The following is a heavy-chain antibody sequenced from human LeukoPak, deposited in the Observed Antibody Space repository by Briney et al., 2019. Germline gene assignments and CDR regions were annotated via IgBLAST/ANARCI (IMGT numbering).Heavy chain of an antibody. CDR1: GGTFSSYA. CDR3: ARVATGDNGMDV. V-gene: IGHV1-69*13. J-gene: IGHJ6*02. CDR2: IIPIFGTA. Sequence: SVKVSCKASGGTFSSYAISWVRQAPGQGLEWMGGIIPIFGTANYAQKFQGRVTITADESTSTAYMELSSLRSEDTAVYYCARVATGDNGMDVWGQGTTVTVSS. D-gene: IGHD7-27*01.